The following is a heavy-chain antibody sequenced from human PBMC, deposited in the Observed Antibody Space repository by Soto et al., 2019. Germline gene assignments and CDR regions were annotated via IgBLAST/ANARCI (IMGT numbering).Heavy chain of an antibody. CDR3: ARGPLVVLNYFES. J-gene: IGHJ4*02. Sequence: QVQLVQSGTEVKKPGSSVKVSCKASGGTFRNYPINWVRQAPGQGLEWMGSIFPLTDIPDYAQNFQARLTINSDKSTSPAYMELSSLTSDDTAMYFCARGPLVVLNYFESWGQGTLVTVSS. CDR2: IFPLTDIP. CDR1: GGTFRNYP. V-gene: IGHV1-69*02.